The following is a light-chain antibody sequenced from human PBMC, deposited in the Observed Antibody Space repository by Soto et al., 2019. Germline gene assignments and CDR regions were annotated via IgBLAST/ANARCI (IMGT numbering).Light chain of an antibody. CDR2: DAS. CDR1: QSVTSY. CDR3: QQRSSWPIT. Sequence: DIVLTQSPATLSLSPGERATLSYRASQSVTSYLAWYQQRPGQAPRLLINDASRRATGIPDRFSGSGSGADFTLTISSLEPEDFAVYYCQQRSSWPITFGQGTRLEIK. V-gene: IGKV3-11*01. J-gene: IGKJ5*01.